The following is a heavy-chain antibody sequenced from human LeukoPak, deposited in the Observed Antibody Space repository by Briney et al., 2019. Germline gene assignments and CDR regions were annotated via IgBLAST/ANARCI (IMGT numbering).Heavy chain of an antibody. D-gene: IGHD3-9*01. J-gene: IGHJ5*02. CDR1: GGSISSYY. Sequence: SETLSLTCTVSGGSISSYYWSWIRQPPGKGLEWIGYIYYSGSTNYNPSLKSRVTISVDTSKNQFSLKLSSVTAADTAVYYCARERNYDILTGYYNWFDPWGQGTLVTVSS. CDR3: ARERNYDILTGYYNWFDP. CDR2: IYYSGST. V-gene: IGHV4-59*01.